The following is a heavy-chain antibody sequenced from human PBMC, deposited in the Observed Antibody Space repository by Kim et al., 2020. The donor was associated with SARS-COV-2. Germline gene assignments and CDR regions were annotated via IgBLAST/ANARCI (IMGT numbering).Heavy chain of an antibody. D-gene: IGHD2-21*02. CDR1: GYSFTSYW. V-gene: IGHV5-51*01. CDR2: IYPGDSDT. J-gene: IGHJ3*02. Sequence: GESLKISCQGSGYSFTSYWIGWVRQMPGKGLEWMGIIYPGDSDTRYSPSFQGQVTISADKSISTAYLQWSSLKASDTAMYYCARRGPLKTYCGGDCYSGDAFDIWGQGTMVTVSS. CDR3: ARRGPLKTYCGGDCYSGDAFDI.